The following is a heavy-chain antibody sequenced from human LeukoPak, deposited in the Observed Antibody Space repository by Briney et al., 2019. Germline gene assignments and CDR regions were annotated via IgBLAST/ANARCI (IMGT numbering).Heavy chain of an antibody. J-gene: IGHJ1*01. D-gene: IGHD3-10*02. Sequence: SETLSLTCAVYGGSFSGYYWSWIRQPPEKGLEWIGEINHSGSTNYNPSLKSRVTISVDTSKNQFSLKLSSVTAADTAVYYCARGYVLFQHWGQGTLVTVSS. CDR1: GGSFSGYY. V-gene: IGHV4-34*01. CDR2: INHSGST. CDR3: ARGYVLFQH.